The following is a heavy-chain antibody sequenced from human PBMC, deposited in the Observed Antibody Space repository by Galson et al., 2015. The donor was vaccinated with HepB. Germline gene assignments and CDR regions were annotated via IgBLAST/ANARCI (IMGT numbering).Heavy chain of an antibody. CDR3: AALVRTASYWYFDL. D-gene: IGHD1-1*01. CDR1: GFTFANYA. CDR2: ITGSGDGT. V-gene: IGHV3-23*01. Sequence: SLRLSCAASGFTFANYALTWVRQAPGKGLEWVSTITGSGDGTFYAESVKGRFTISRDNSKNTLYLQMDSLRADDTAVYYCAALVRTASYWYFDLWGRGTLVTASS. J-gene: IGHJ2*01.